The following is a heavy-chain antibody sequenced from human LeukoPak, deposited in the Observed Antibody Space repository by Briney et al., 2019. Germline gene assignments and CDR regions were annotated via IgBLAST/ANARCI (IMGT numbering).Heavy chain of an antibody. V-gene: IGHV1-18*01. Sequence: ASVKVSCKASGYTFTSYGISWVRQAPGQGLEWMGWISAYNGNTNYAQKFQGRVTMTTDTSTSTAYMELRSLRSDDTAVYYCARGCYCSSTSCLGCDYWGQGTLVTVSS. J-gene: IGHJ4*02. CDR3: ARGCYCSSTSCLGCDY. CDR1: GYTFTSYG. D-gene: IGHD2-2*01. CDR2: ISAYNGNT.